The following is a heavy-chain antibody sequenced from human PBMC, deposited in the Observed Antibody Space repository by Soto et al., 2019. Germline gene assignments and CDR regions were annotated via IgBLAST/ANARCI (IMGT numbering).Heavy chain of an antibody. V-gene: IGHV3-23*01. CDR1: GFTFRGDA. D-gene: IGHD1-1*01. J-gene: IGHJ4*02. CDR3: AGSEMTYNWND. Sequence: PGGSLRLSCAASGFTFRGDAMSWVRQAPGKGLEWVSSISGSGEMTHYAESVKGRFTISRDNSKNTLYLQMESLRAEDTALYYCAGSEMTYNWNDWGQGTLVTVSS. CDR2: ISGSGEMT.